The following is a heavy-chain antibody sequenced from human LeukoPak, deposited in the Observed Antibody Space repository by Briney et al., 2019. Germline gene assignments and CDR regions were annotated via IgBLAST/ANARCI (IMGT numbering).Heavy chain of an antibody. Sequence: ASVKVSCKASGYTFTTYGINWVRQAPGQGLEWVGWINANTGNPTYAQRFTGRFVFSLDPSISTAYLQINSLKAEDTAVYYCSKGSFSSRLPHDYRGQGTLVTVSS. CDR3: SKGSFSSRLPHDY. V-gene: IGHV7-4-1*02. J-gene: IGHJ4*02. CDR2: INANTGNP. CDR1: GYTFTTYG.